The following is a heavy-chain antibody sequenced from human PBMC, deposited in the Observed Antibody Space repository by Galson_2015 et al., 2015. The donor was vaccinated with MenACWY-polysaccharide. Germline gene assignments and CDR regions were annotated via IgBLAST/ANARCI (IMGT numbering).Heavy chain of an antibody. J-gene: IGHJ4*01. V-gene: IGHV4-4*02. CDR1: AGSISTSHW. CDR3: TRAFSQSWVHYFDY. Sequence: SETLSLTCVVSAGSISTSHWWSWVRQTPEKGLEWIGETYHSGSTNHNPPLKSRVTISVDKSKNQFSLKLTSVTAADTAIYYCTRAFSQSWVHYFDYWGRGTPVTVSS. D-gene: IGHD6-13*01. CDR2: TYHSGST.